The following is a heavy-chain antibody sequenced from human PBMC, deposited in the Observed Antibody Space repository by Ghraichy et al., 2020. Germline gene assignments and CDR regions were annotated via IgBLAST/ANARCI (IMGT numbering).Heavy chain of an antibody. CDR3: ARHVADSSWYSYYFDY. Sequence: ETLSLTCTVSGGSISRSSYYWSWIRQPPGKGLEWIGSIYYSGSTFRNPSLKSRVTISVDTSKNQFSLRLTSVTAADTAVYYCARHVADSSWYSYYFDYWGQGTPVTVPS. CDR2: IYYSGST. J-gene: IGHJ4*02. D-gene: IGHD3-22*01. CDR1: GGSISRSSYY. V-gene: IGHV4-39*01.